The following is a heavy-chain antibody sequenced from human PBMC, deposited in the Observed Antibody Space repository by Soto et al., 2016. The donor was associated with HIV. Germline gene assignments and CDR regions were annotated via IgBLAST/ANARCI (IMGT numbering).Heavy chain of an antibody. J-gene: IGHJ3*02. V-gene: IGHV1-24*01. Sequence: QVQLEQSGAEVKKPGASVKVSCKVSGYTLTELFMHWVRQTPGKGLEWMGGFDHEVGETIYAQKFQGRVTMTEDTSTDTAYMELSSLRSEDTAVYYCAAAVLRPNYYDSSGYSTYDAFDIWGQGTMVTVSS. CDR3: AAAVLRPNYYDSSGYSTYDAFDI. CDR1: GYTLTELF. D-gene: IGHD3-22*01. CDR2: FDHEVGET.